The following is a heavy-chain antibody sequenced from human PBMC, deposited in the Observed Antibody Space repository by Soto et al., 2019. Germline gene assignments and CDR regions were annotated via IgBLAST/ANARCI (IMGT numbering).Heavy chain of an antibody. Sequence: SETLSLTCAVYGGSFSAYYWSWIRQPPGKGLEWIGEINHSGGTNYNPSLKSRVSISVDASKNQFSLKLSSVTAADTAVYYCARVPTEYLGMDVWGQGTTVTVSS. CDR2: INHSGGT. CDR1: GGSFSAYY. V-gene: IGHV4-34*01. CDR3: ARVPTEYLGMDV. J-gene: IGHJ6*02.